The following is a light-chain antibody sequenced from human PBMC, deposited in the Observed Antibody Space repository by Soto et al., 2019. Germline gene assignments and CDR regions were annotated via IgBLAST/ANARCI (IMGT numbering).Light chain of an antibody. CDR2: EVS. CDR1: SSDVGGYNY. V-gene: IGLV2-14*01. CDR3: SSYTSSSTRV. J-gene: IGLJ3*02. Sequence: SALAQPASVSGSPGQSITISCTGTSSDVGGYNYVSWYQQYPGKAPKLMIYEVSYRPSGVSNRFSGSKSGNTASLTISGLQAEDEADYYCSSYTSSSTRVFGGGTQLTVL.